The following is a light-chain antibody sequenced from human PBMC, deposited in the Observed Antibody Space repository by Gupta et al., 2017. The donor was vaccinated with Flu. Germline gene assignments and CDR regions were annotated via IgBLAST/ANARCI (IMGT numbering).Light chain of an antibody. CDR2: EDN. CDR1: GGNIADNY. Sequence: ISCTRSGGNIADNYVQWYQQRPGGYPTVVICEDNDRPSGVPDRFSGSIDTSSNSDSLTISGLKTEDEGDYDCQSSTGYTSVVCGGGTRLTV. J-gene: IGLJ2*01. CDR3: QSSTGYTSVV. V-gene: IGLV6-57*01.